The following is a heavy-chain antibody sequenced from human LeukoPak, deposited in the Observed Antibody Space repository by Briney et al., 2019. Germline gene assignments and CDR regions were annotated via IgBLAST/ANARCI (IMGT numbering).Heavy chain of an antibody. Sequence: GGSLRLSCAASGFTFSSYAMSWVRQAPGKGLEGVSTISGSGGSTYYADSVKGRFTISRDNSKNTLYLQMNSLRAEDTAVYYCAKGPYYYGSGSYYNPFDPWGQGTLVTVSS. CDR1: GFTFSSYA. CDR3: AKGPYYYGSGSYYNPFDP. J-gene: IGHJ5*02. V-gene: IGHV3-23*01. D-gene: IGHD3-10*01. CDR2: ISGSGGST.